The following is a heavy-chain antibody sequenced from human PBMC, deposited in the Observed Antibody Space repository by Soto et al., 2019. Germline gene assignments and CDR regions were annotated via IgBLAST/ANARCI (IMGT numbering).Heavy chain of an antibody. V-gene: IGHV3-73*02. CDR3: AKYSATSSTPAA. J-gene: IGHJ5*02. CDR2: IANNAENYSA. D-gene: IGHD4-4*01. Sequence: EVQLVESGGGLVQPGGSLKLSCAASGFTISATAMHWIRQASGKGLGWVGRIANNAENYSATYAASVKGRCTLSREESKNTAYLQMNGLESEDTAIYYCAKYSATSSTPAALGPGTLVTVSS. CDR1: GFTISATA.